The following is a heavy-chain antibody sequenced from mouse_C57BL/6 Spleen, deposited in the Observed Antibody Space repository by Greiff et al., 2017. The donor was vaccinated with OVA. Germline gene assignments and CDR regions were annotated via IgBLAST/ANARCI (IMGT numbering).Heavy chain of an antibody. V-gene: IGHV1-55*01. CDR2: IYPGSGST. CDR3: ARGGAFYYGSSYVTYAMDY. CDR1: GYTFTSYW. Sequence: QVQLQQPGAELVKPGASVKMSCKASGYTFTSYWITWVKQRPGQGLEWIGDIYPGSGSTNYNEKFKSKATLTVDTSSSTAYMQLSSLTSEYSAVYYCARGGAFYYGSSYVTYAMDYWGQGTSVTVSS. J-gene: IGHJ4*01. D-gene: IGHD1-1*01.